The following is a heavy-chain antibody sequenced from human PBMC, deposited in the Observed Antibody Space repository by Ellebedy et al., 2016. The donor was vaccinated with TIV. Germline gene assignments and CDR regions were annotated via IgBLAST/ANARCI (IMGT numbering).Heavy chain of an antibody. CDR2: INQDGSAK. Sequence: GGSLRLSCAASGFTFSSYWMSWVRQAPGKGLEWVANINQDGSAKYYVDSVKGRFTISRDNARNTLYLQTNSLRVEDTAVYYCAREVVASSKGGAFDVWGQGTMVTVSP. J-gene: IGHJ3*01. V-gene: IGHV3-7*01. D-gene: IGHD2-15*01. CDR1: GFTFSSYW. CDR3: AREVVASSKGGAFDV.